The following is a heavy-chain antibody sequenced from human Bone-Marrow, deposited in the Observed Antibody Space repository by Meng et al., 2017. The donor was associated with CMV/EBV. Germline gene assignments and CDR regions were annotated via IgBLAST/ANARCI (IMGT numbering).Heavy chain of an antibody. V-gene: IGHV3-48*04. CDR2: ISSSSSTI. D-gene: IGHD3-16*02. CDR3: AREGSFHATDAFDI. Sequence: GESLKISCAASGFTFSSYSMNWVRQAPGKGLEWVSYISSSSSTIYYADSVKGRFTISRDNAKNSLYLQMNSLRAEDTAVYYCAREGSFHATDAFDIWGQGTMVTVSS. J-gene: IGHJ3*02. CDR1: GFTFSSYS.